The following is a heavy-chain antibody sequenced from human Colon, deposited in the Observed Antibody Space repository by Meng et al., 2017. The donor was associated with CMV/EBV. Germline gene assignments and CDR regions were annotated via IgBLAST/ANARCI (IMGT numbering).Heavy chain of an antibody. D-gene: IGHD2-21*01. CDR1: GIPFSSYG. V-gene: IGHV3-30*02. Sequence: QGQRVGLGGGMVQPAESLRLVCAASGIPFSSYGMHWVRQAPGKGLEWVALIRHDGSNEYYAESVRGRFTISRDNSKNTVYLQMNSLRSEDTAVYYCARDKGVRTFDTWGQGILVTVSS. CDR2: IRHDGSNE. J-gene: IGHJ4*02. CDR3: ARDKGVRTFDT.